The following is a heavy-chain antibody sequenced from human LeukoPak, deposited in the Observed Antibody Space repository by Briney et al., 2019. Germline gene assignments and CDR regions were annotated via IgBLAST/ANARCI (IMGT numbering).Heavy chain of an antibody. CDR3: ARSTCSTCRYQLPEDY. J-gene: IGHJ4*02. V-gene: IGHV1-18*01. CDR2: ISAYNGNT. Sequence: ASVKVSCKASGYTFTSYGISWVRQAPGQGLEWMGWISAYNGNTNYAQKLQGRVTMTTDTSTSTAYMELRSLRSDDTAVYYCARSTCSTCRYQLPEDYWGQGTLVTVSP. CDR1: GYTFTSYG. D-gene: IGHD2-2*01.